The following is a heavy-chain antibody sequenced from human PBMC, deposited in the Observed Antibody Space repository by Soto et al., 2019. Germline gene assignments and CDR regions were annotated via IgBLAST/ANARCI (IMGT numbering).Heavy chain of an antibody. Sequence: GGSLRLSCAASGFPFRSYAMMWVRQAPGKGLEWVSSMTGSGDRPRYADSVSGRFSISRDNSKNTLFLQMNSLRVEDTAIYYCAKDVISVATIAFDYWGPGTLVTVSS. V-gene: IGHV3-23*01. J-gene: IGHJ4*02. CDR1: GFPFRSYA. CDR2: MTGSGDRP. D-gene: IGHD5-12*01. CDR3: AKDVISVATIAFDY.